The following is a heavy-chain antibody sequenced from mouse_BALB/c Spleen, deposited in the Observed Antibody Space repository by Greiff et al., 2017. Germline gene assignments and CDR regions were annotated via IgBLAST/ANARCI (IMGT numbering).Heavy chain of an antibody. Sequence: VKLQESGPGLVAPSQSLSITCTVSGFSLTSYGVHWVRQPPGKGLEWLGVIWAGGSTNYNSALMSRLSISKDNSKSQVFLKMNSLQTDDTAMYCCARVPGYAMDYWGQGTSVTVSS. J-gene: IGHJ4*01. CDR3: ARVPGYAMDY. V-gene: IGHV2-9*02. CDR1: GFSLTSYG. CDR2: IWAGGST.